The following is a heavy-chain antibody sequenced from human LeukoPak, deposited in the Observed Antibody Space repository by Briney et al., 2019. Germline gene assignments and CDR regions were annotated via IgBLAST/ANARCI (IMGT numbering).Heavy chain of an antibody. Sequence: ASVKVSCKASGYTFTSYDINWVRQATGQGLEWMGWMNPNSGNTGYAQKFQGRVTMTRNTSISTAYMELSSLRSEDTAVYYCARGSDYYDSSGSTAALDYWGQGTLVTVSS. V-gene: IGHV1-8*01. CDR1: GYTFTSYD. CDR3: ARGSDYYDSSGSTAALDY. CDR2: MNPNSGNT. D-gene: IGHD3-22*01. J-gene: IGHJ4*02.